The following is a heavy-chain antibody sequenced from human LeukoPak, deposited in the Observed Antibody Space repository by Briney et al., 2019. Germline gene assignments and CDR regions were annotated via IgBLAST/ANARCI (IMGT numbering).Heavy chain of an antibody. D-gene: IGHD6-6*01. CDR2: IYYSGST. CDR1: GGSISSYY. Sequence: PSETLSLTCTVSGGSISSYYWSWIRQPPGKGLEWIGYIYYSGSTNYNPSLKSRVTISVDTSKNQFSLKLSSVTAADSAVYYCARLSTSPDRYYLDYWGQGTLVTVSS. CDR3: ARLSTSPDRYYLDY. J-gene: IGHJ4*02. V-gene: IGHV4-59*08.